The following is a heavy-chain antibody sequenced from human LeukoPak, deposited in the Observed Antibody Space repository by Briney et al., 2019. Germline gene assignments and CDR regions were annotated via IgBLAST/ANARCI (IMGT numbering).Heavy chain of an antibody. CDR2: ISGSGGST. Sequence: GGSLRLSCAACGFTFSSYAKSWVRQAPGKGLEWVSAISGSGGSTDYADSVKGRFTISRDNAKNSLYVQMNSLRAEDTAVYYRAMSTKMGDYWGQGTLVTVSS. D-gene: IGHD5/OR15-5a*01. CDR1: GFTFSSYA. CDR3: AMSTKMGDY. J-gene: IGHJ4*02. V-gene: IGHV3-23*01.